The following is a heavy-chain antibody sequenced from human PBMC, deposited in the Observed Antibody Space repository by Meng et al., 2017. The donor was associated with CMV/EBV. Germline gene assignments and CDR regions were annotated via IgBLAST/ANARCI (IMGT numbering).Heavy chain of an antibody. V-gene: IGHV1-8*01. CDR1: GYTFTSYD. Sequence: ASLKVSCMASGYTFTSYDINWVRQATGQGLEWMGWMNPNSGNTGYVQKFQGRVTMTRNTSISTAYMELSSLRSEDTAVYYCARGNYDFWSGQPPDYWGQGTLVTVSS. D-gene: IGHD3-3*01. J-gene: IGHJ4*02. CDR2: MNPNSGNT. CDR3: ARGNYDFWSGQPPDY.